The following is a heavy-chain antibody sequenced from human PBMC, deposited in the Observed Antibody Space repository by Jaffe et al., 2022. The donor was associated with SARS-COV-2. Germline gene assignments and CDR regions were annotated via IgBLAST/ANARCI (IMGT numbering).Heavy chain of an antibody. CDR1: GFTFSSYS. CDR2: ISSSSSTI. V-gene: IGHV3-48*02. Sequence: EVQLVESGGGLVQPGGSLRLSCAASGFTFSSYSMNWVRQAPGKGLEWVSYISSSSSTIYYADSVKGRFTISRDNAKNSLYLQMNSLRDEDTAVYYCARGWDDILTGYLEGYFDYWGQGTLVTVSS. CDR3: ARGWDDILTGYLEGYFDY. D-gene: IGHD3-9*01. J-gene: IGHJ4*02.